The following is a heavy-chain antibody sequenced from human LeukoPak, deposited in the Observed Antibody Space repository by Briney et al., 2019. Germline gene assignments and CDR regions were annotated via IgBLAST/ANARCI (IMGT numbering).Heavy chain of an antibody. Sequence: GASVKVSCKASGYTFTGYYMHWVRQAPGQGLEWMGWINPNSGGTNYAQKFQGRVTMTRDTSISTAYMELSRLRSDDTAVYYCARDPRYSSGWYDYGDDAFDIWGQGTMVTVSS. J-gene: IGHJ3*02. CDR2: INPNSGGT. CDR3: ARDPRYSSGWYDYGDDAFDI. CDR1: GYTFTGYY. V-gene: IGHV1-2*02. D-gene: IGHD6-19*01.